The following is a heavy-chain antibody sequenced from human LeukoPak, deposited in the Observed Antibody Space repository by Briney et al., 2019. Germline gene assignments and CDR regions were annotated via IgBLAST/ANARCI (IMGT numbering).Heavy chain of an antibody. CDR2: IYPGDSDT. CDR3: ASLGGYCSSTSCPADY. J-gene: IGHJ4*02. CDR1: GYSFTSYW. D-gene: IGHD2-2*03. Sequence: GESLKISCKGSGYSFTSYWIGWVRQMPGKGLEWMGIIYPGDSDTRYSPSFQGQVTISADKSISTAYLQWSSLKASDTAMYYCASLGGYCSSTSCPADYWGQGTLVTVSS. V-gene: IGHV5-51*01.